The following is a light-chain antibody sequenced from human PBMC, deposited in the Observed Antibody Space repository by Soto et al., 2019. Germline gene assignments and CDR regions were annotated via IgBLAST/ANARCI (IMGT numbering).Light chain of an antibody. J-gene: IGKJ4*01. Sequence: EIVLTQSPATLSLSPGERAPLSCRASQSVGGNYLTWYQQKPSQAPRLLIYGASSRASGIPDRFSGSGSGTDFTLTISRLEPEDFAVYYCQQYGNSPVTFGGGTKVDIK. CDR3: QQYGNSPVT. V-gene: IGKV3-20*01. CDR2: GAS. CDR1: QSVGGNY.